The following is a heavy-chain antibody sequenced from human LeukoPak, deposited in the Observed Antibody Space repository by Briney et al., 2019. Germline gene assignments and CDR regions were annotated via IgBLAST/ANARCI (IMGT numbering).Heavy chain of an antibody. D-gene: IGHD6-13*01. J-gene: IGHJ4*02. Sequence: ASVKVSCKASGYTFTSYYMHWVRQAPGQGLEWMGIINPSGGRTSYAQKFQGRVTMTKDTFASTDYMELSSLRSEYTAVYYCARGIGQQLSTVIFDYWGQRTLVTVSS. CDR3: ARGIGQQLSTVIFDY. CDR1: GYTFTSYY. V-gene: IGHV1-46*01. CDR2: INPSGGRT.